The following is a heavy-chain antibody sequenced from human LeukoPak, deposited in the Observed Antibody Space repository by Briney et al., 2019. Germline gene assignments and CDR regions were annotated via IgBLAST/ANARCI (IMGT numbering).Heavy chain of an antibody. D-gene: IGHD3-10*01. Sequence: SETLSLTCAVYGGSFTIYSWTWIRQPPGKGLEWIGEINHSGSSNYNPSLKSRVTISVDTSKNQFSLKLSSVTAADTAVYYCARLTKNDSGSFRFGKKKRGYMDVWGKGTTVTISS. J-gene: IGHJ6*03. V-gene: IGHV4-34*01. CDR2: INHSGSS. CDR1: GGSFTIYS. CDR3: ARLTKNDSGSFRFGKKKRGYMDV.